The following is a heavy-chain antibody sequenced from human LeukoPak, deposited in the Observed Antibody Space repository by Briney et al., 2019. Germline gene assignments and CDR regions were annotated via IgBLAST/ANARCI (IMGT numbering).Heavy chain of an antibody. CDR2: VSGGGGST. D-gene: IGHD1-14*01. J-gene: IGHJ4*02. CDR1: GFSFSSNA. V-gene: IGHV3-23*01. CDR3: AKGWKGNLDY. Sequence: GGSLRLSCAASGFSFSSNAMNWVGQAPGRGLEGVSAVSGGGGSTYYADSVKGRFTISRDNSKNTVYLQMNSLRAEDTALYYCAKGWKGNLDYWGQGTLVTVSS.